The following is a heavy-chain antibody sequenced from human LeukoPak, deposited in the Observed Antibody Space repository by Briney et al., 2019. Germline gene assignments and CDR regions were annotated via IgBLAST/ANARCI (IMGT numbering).Heavy chain of an antibody. CDR1: GFTFSSYS. V-gene: IGHV3-21*01. D-gene: IGHD6-13*01. CDR2: ISSSSSYI. Sequence: GGSLRLSCAASGFTFSSYSMNWVRQAPGKGLEWVSSISSSSSYIYYADSVKGRFTISRDNAKNSLYLQMNSLRAEDTAVYYCARDWSGSSSSSWYPYWYFDLWGRGTLVTVSS. J-gene: IGHJ2*01. CDR3: ARDWSGSSSSSWYPYWYFDL.